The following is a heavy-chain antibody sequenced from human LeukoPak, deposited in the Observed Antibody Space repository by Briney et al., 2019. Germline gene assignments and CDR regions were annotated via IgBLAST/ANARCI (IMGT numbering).Heavy chain of an antibody. V-gene: IGHV1-46*01. D-gene: IGHD2-2*01. Sequence: ASVTVSCKPSGYTFTSYYMHWVRQAPGQGLEWMGIINPSSGSTSYAQKFQGRVTMTRDTSTSTVYMELSSLRSEDTAVYYCARGVVPATAITSFDYWGQGTLVTVSS. CDR1: GYTFTSYY. CDR2: INPSSGST. CDR3: ARGVVPATAITSFDY. J-gene: IGHJ4*02.